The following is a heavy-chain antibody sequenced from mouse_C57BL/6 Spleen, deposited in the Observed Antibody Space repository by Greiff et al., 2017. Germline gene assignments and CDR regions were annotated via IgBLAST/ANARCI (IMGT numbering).Heavy chain of an antibody. Sequence: VKLMESGAELVKPGASVKISCKASGYAFSSYWMNWVKQRPGRGLEWIGQIDPGDGDTNYNGKFKGKATLTADKSSSTAYMQLSSLTSEDSAVYFCARDYESAMDYWGQGTSVTVSS. J-gene: IGHJ4*01. V-gene: IGHV1-80*01. CDR3: ARDYESAMDY. CDR2: IDPGDGDT. D-gene: IGHD1-1*01. CDR1: GYAFSSYW.